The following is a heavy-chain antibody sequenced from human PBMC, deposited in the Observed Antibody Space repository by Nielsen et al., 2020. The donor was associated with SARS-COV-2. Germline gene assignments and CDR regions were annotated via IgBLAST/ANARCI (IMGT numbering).Heavy chain of an antibody. CDR1: GFSVSGSY. CDR2: TYSGGRS. CDR3: AKETITMVPDWYFDL. D-gene: IGHD3-10*01. V-gene: IGHV3-53*05. J-gene: IGHJ2*01. Sequence: GGSLRLSCAASGFSVSGSYISWVRQAPGEGLEWVSITYSGGRSYFTDSVKGRFTISRDNAKNSLYLQMNSLRAEDTALYYCAKETITMVPDWYFDLWGRGTLVTVAS.